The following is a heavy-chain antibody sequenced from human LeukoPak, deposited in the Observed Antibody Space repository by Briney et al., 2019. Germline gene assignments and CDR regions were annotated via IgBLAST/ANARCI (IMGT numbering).Heavy chain of an antibody. Sequence: GGSLRLSCGASGFAFSSYWMTWLHQAPGKGLEFVANIEPAGSATYYADSVKGRFTISRDNAKNSLYLQMNSLRAKDTALYYCAKNKRATGYSSSTDAFDIWGQGTMVTVSS. CDR3: AKNKRATGYSSSTDAFDI. D-gene: IGHD6-13*01. CDR2: IEPAGSAT. V-gene: IGHV3-7*03. J-gene: IGHJ3*02. CDR1: GFAFSSYW.